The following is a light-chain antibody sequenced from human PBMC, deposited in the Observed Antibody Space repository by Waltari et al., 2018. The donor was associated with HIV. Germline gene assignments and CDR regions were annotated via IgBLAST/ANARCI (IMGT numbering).Light chain of an antibody. Sequence: HSALTQPASVSGSPGQSITISCTGTSSDIGAYNYVSWCQQHPGKAPKLIIYDVSDRPSGVSTRVSGSKSGNTASLTISGLQAEDEAYYYCSSYTTSTFPVFGGGTKVTVL. CDR3: SSYTTSTFPV. V-gene: IGLV2-14*03. J-gene: IGLJ3*02. CDR1: SSDIGAYNY. CDR2: DVS.